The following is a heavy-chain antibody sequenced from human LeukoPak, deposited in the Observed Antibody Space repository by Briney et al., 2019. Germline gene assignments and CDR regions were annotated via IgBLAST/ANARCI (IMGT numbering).Heavy chain of an antibody. D-gene: IGHD6-13*01. Sequence: SETLSLTCTVSGGSINSYYWSWLRQPPGKGLEWIGYIYYSGSTNYNPSLKSRVTISVDTSKNQFSLRLSSVTAADTAVYYCARVTGYMTEDYFDYWGQGTLSTVS. CDR2: IYYSGST. V-gene: IGHV4-59*01. CDR3: ARVTGYMTEDYFDY. J-gene: IGHJ4*02. CDR1: GGSINSYY.